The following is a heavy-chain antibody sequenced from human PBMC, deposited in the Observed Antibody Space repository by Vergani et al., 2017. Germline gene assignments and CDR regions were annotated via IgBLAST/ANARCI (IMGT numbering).Heavy chain of an antibody. D-gene: IGHD4-17*01. CDR2: IYTSGST. Sequence: QVQLQESGPGLVKPSETLSLTCTVSGGSLSSYYWSWIRQPAGKGLEWIGRIYTSGSTYYNPSLKSRVTISVDTSKNQFSLKLSSVTAADTAVYYCARSPSSDYGDYMGGLWYNWFDPWGQGTLVTVSS. CDR1: GGSLSSYY. CDR3: ARSPSSDYGDYMGGLWYNWFDP. J-gene: IGHJ5*02. V-gene: IGHV4-4*07.